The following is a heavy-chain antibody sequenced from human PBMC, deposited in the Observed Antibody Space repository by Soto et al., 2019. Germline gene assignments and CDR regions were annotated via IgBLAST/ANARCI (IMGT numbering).Heavy chain of an antibody. CDR3: ARDLVAAAGSGLNWFDP. V-gene: IGHV6-1*01. J-gene: IGHJ5*02. CDR2: TYYRSKWYN. Sequence: SQTLSLTCAISGDSVSSNSAAWNWIRQSPSRGLEWLGRTYYRSKWYNDYAVSVKRRITINPDTSKNQFSLQLNSVTPEDTAVYYCARDLVAAAGSGLNWFDPWGQGTLVTVSS. D-gene: IGHD6-13*01. CDR1: GDSVSSNSAA.